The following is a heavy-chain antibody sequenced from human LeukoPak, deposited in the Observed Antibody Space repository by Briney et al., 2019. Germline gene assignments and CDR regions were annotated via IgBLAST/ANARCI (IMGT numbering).Heavy chain of an antibody. J-gene: IGHJ4*02. Sequence: ASVKVSCKASGGTFSSYAISWVRQAPGQGLEWMGGIIPIFGTANYAQKFQGRVTITTDESTSTAYMELSSLRSEDTAVYYCARGSARDNYADHWGQGTLVTVSS. CDR3: ARGSARDNYADH. D-gene: IGHD2-15*01. V-gene: IGHV1-69*05. CDR2: IIPIFGTA. CDR1: GGTFSSYA.